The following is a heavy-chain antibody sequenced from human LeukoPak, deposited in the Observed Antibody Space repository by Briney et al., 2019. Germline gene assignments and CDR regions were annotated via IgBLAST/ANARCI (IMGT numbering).Heavy chain of an antibody. V-gene: IGHV3-48*04. CDR3: AKAGYISSWYLDNWFDP. Sequence: GGSLRPSCAASGFTFSSYSMNWVRQAPGKGLEWVSYISSSSSTIYYADSVKGRFTISRDNAKNSMYMQMNSLRAEDIALYYCAKAGYISSWYLDNWFDPWGQGTLGTVSS. J-gene: IGHJ5*02. CDR2: ISSSSSTI. CDR1: GFTFSSYS. D-gene: IGHD6-13*01.